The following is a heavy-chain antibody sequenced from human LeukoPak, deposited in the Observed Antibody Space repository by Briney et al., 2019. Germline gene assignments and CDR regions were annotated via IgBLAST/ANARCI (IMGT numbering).Heavy chain of an antibody. Sequence: GGSLRLSCAASGFTLSSYAMSWVRQAPGKGLEWVSAISGSGGSTYYADSVKGRFTISRDNSKNTLYLQMNTLRAEDTAVYYCASNWGGYYYYGMDVWGQGTTVTVSS. V-gene: IGHV3-23*01. D-gene: IGHD7-27*01. CDR2: ISGSGGST. CDR3: ASNWGGYYYYGMDV. CDR1: GFTLSSYA. J-gene: IGHJ6*02.